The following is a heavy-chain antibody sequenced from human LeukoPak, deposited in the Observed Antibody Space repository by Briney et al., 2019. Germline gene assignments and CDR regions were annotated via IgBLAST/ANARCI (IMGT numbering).Heavy chain of an antibody. CDR1: GGTFISYA. CDR2: IIPIFGTA. V-gene: IGHV1-69*13. J-gene: IGHJ4*02. Sequence: GASVKVSCKASGGTFISYAISWVRQAPGQGLEWMGGIIPIFGTANYAQKFQGRVTITADESTSTAYMELGSLRSEDTAVYYCEAYYYDSSGYYVDYWGQGTLVTVSS. CDR3: EAYYYDSSGYYVDY. D-gene: IGHD3-22*01.